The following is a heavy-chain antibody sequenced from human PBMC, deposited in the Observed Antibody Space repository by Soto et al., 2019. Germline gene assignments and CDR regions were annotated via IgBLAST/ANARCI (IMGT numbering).Heavy chain of an antibody. CDR2: FSATDGST. V-gene: IGHV3-23*01. J-gene: IGHJ4*02. Sequence: GGSLRLSCAASGFTFSTYAMTWVRQAPGKGLEWVSAFSATDGSTQYADSVQGRFTISRDNSKNTLYLQMNSLSAEDTAVYYCAKARQAVAGTGAFDSWGQGTLVTVSS. CDR3: AKARQAVAGTGAFDS. CDR1: GFTFSTYA. D-gene: IGHD6-19*01.